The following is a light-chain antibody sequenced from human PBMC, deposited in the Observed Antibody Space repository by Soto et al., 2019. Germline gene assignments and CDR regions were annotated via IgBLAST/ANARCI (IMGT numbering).Light chain of an antibody. CDR1: QSVSSN. CDR3: QQYNNWPPMT. Sequence: ELVMTQSPATLSVSPGERATLSCRASQSVSSNLAWYQQKPGQAPRLLIYGASTRATGIPARFSGSGSGTAFTLTISSLQSEDFAVYYCQQYNNWPPMTFGQGTKVDIK. J-gene: IGKJ1*01. V-gene: IGKV3-15*01. CDR2: GAS.